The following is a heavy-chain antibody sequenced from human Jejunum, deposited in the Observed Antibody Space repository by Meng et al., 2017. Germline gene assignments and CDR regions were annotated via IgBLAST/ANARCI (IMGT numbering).Heavy chain of an antibody. CDR1: GGPISSGSYY. J-gene: IGHJ3*02. V-gene: IGHV4-61*02. CDR3: ARADGYIYGYSAFDI. Sequence: SETLSLTCTVSGGPISSGSYYWSWIRQPAGKGLEWIGRIFSTGSTTYNPSLKSRVTISVDTSKNQFSLKLSSVTAADTAVYYCARADGYIYGYSAFDIWGQGTLVTVSS. D-gene: IGHD5-18*01. CDR2: IFSTGST.